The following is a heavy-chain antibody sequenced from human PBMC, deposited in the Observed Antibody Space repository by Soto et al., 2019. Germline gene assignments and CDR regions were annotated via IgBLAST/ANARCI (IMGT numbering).Heavy chain of an antibody. V-gene: IGHV3-23*01. CDR1: GFTFSSYA. D-gene: IGHD2-2*01. CDR2: ISGSGGST. J-gene: IGHJ5*02. Sequence: GESLKISCAASGFTFSSYAMSWVRQAPGKGLEWVSAISGSGGSTYYADSVKGRFTISRDNSKNTLYLQMNSLRAEDTAVYYCARYHCSSTSCSQRFDPWGQGTLVTVSS. CDR3: ARYHCSSTSCSQRFDP.